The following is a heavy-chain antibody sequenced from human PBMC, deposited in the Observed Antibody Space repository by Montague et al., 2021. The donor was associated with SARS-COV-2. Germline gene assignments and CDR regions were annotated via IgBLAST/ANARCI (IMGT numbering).Heavy chain of an antibody. CDR3: ARDHGSGWFTFDY. J-gene: IGHJ4*02. V-gene: IGHV3-53*04. CDR2: IYSGGST. D-gene: IGHD6-19*01. Sequence: SLRLSCAASGFTVSSNYMSWVRQAPGKGLEWVSVIYSGGSTYYAGSVKGRFTISRHNSKNTLYLQMNSLRAEDTAMYYCARDHGSGWFTFDYWGQGTLVTVSS. CDR1: GFTVSSNY.